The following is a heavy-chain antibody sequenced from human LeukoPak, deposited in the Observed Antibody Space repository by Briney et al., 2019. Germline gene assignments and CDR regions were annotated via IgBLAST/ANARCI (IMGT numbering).Heavy chain of an antibody. CDR1: GGSISSSTNW. CDR3: ARYVPVRTGTTRASFDY. Sequence: PSETLSLTCAVSGGSISSSTNWWSWLRPPPGKGLEWKGEISHSGTTNCDPSLKSRISMSIDTSRCHFSLNLRSVTAADTAVYYCARYVPVRTGTTRASFDYWGLGTLVTVSS. CDR2: ISHSGTT. D-gene: IGHD1-1*01. J-gene: IGHJ4*02. V-gene: IGHV4-4*02.